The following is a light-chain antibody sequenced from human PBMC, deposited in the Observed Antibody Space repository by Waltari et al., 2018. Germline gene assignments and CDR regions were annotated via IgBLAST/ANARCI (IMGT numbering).Light chain of an antibody. CDR2: AAS. CDR3: QQSYSTLWT. CDR1: QSISSY. J-gene: IGKJ1*01. V-gene: IGKV1-39*01. Sequence: EIKMNKSTSSLYESVGDRVTITCRASQSISSYLNWYQQKPGKAPKLLIYAASSLQSGVPSRFSGSGSGTDFTLTISSLQPEDFATYYCQQSYSTLWTFGQGTKVEIK.